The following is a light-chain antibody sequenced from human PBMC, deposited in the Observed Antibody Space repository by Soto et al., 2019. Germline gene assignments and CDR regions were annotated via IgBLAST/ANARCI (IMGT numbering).Light chain of an antibody. V-gene: IGLV2-14*01. CDR2: DVS. CDR3: SSYTSSRPVV. CDR1: SSDVGGYNY. Sequence: QSALTQPASVSGSPGQSITISCTGTSSDVGGYNYVSWYQQHQGKAPKLMIYDVSNRPSGVSNRFSGSKSGNTASLTIPGLQAEDEADYYCSSYTSSRPVVFGGGTKVTVL. J-gene: IGLJ2*01.